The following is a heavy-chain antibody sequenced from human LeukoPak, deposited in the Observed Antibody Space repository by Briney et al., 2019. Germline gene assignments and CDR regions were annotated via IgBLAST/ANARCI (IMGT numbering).Heavy chain of an antibody. V-gene: IGHV3-33*01. Sequence: GRPLRLSCAASGFTFSSFGMHWVRRAPGKGLEWVADLEDNGSDKYYADSVKGRFTISRDTSRNMLYLQMNSLRAEDTALFYCARASYYYDSSGGYAFDIWGQGTMVTPSS. CDR1: GFTFSSFG. CDR2: LEDNGSDK. D-gene: IGHD3-22*01. CDR3: ARASYYYDSSGGYAFDI. J-gene: IGHJ3*02.